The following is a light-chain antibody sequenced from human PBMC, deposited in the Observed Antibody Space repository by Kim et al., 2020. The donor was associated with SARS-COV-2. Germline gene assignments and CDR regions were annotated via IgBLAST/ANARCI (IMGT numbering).Light chain of an antibody. CDR1: QSVSSSN. CDR3: QLRSNWPPYT. CDR2: DAS. Sequence: PGEVATLSCRASQSVSSSNLAWYQQKPGQAPRLLIYDASKRATDVAARFSGSGSGTDFTLTISRIEPEDFAVYYCQLRSNWPPYTFGQGTKLEI. V-gene: IGKV3-11*01. J-gene: IGKJ2*01.